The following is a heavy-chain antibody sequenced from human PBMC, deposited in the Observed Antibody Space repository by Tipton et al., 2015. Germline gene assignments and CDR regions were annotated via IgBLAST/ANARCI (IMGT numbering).Heavy chain of an antibody. Sequence: GLVKPSENLSLTCTVSGGSVTSGSYYWSWIRQPPGKGLEWIGYISYTDGAHYNPALKSRVTISVDTSKNQFSLTLNSVAAAGTAVYYCARDLEHGMDVWGHGTTVTVSS. V-gene: IGHV4-61*01. CDR2: ISYTDGA. CDR3: ARDLEHGMDV. CDR1: GGSVTSGSYY. D-gene: IGHD5-24*01. J-gene: IGHJ6*02.